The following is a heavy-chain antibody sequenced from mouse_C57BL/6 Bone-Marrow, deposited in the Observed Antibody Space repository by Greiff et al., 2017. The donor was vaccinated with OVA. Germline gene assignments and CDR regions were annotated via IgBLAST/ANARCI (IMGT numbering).Heavy chain of an antibody. D-gene: IGHD1-1*01. Sequence: DVQLQESGAELVRPGASVKLSCTASGFNIKDDYMHWVKQRPEQGLEWIGWIDPENGDTEYASKFQGKATITADTSSNTAYLQLSSLTSEDTAVYYCTTHGSSYVDAMDYWGQGTSVTVSS. V-gene: IGHV14-4*01. CDR1: GFNIKDDY. J-gene: IGHJ4*01. CDR3: TTHGSSYVDAMDY. CDR2: IDPENGDT.